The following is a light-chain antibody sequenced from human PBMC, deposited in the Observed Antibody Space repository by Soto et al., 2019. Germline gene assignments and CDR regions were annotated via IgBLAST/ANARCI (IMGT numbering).Light chain of an antibody. CDR3: NSYTTTSTPYV. J-gene: IGLJ1*01. V-gene: IGLV2-14*01. Sequence: QSALTQPASVSGSPGQSITISCTRTSSDVGGYNYVSWYQQLPGKAPKLMIYEVSNRPSGVSIRFSGSKSGNTASLTISGLRAEDEADYYCNSYTTTSTPYVFGTGTKVTVL. CDR1: SSDVGGYNY. CDR2: EVS.